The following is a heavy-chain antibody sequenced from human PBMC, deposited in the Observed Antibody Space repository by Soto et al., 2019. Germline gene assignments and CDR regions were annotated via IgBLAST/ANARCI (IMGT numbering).Heavy chain of an antibody. CDR3: ARTSAAGKYYYGMDV. Sequence: RESLKISCKGSGYSFTSYWIGWVRQMPGKGLEWMGIIYPGDSDTRYSPSFQGQVTISADKSISTAYLQWSSLKASDTAMYYCARTSAAGKYYYGMDVWGQGTTVTVS. J-gene: IGHJ6*02. CDR1: GYSFTSYW. CDR2: IYPGDSDT. D-gene: IGHD6-13*01. V-gene: IGHV5-51*01.